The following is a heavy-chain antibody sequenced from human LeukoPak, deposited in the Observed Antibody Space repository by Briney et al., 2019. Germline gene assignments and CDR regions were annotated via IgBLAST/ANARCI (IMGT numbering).Heavy chain of an antibody. Sequence: SETLSLTCAVYGGSFSGYYWSWIRQPPGKGLEWIGEINHSGSTNYNPSLKSRVTISVDTSKNQFSLKLSSVTAADTAVYYCARELYSYSSGWMDGMDVWGQGTTVTVSS. D-gene: IGHD6-25*01. J-gene: IGHJ6*02. CDR3: ARELYSYSSGWMDGMDV. CDR1: GGSFSGYY. CDR2: INHSGST. V-gene: IGHV4-34*01.